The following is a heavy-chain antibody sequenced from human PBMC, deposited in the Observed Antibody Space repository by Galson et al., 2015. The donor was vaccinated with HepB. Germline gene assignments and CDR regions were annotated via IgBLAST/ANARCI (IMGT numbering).Heavy chain of an antibody. CDR3: VRGVDATLARDDAFDI. V-gene: IGHV3-13*01. D-gene: IGHD3-10*01. J-gene: IGHJ3*02. CDR1: GFTFSNYD. Sequence: SLRLSCAASGFTFSNYDMYWVRQVTGRGLEWVPAIGTAGDTLYPGSVKGRFTISRENAKNRLYLQMNSLRVGDTAVYFCVRGVDATLARDDAFDIWGHGTTVTVSS. CDR2: IGTAGDT.